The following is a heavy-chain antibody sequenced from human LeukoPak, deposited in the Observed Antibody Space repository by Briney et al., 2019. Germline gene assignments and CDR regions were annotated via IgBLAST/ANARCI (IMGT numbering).Heavy chain of an antibody. CDR1: GGSISSSSYY. V-gene: IGHV4-39*01. J-gene: IGHJ6*03. CDR2: IYYSGST. Sequence: SETLSLTCTVSGGSISSSSYYWGWIRQPPGRGLEWIGSIYYSGSTYYNPSLKSRVTISVDTSKNQFSLKLSSVTAADTAVYYCARLGDGSSSWYFRYYYYYYMDVWGKGTTVTISS. D-gene: IGHD6-13*01. CDR3: ARLGDGSSSWYFRYYYYYYMDV.